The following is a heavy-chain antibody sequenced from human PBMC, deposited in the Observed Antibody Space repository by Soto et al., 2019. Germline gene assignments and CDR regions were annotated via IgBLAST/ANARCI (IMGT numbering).Heavy chain of an antibody. CDR3: GRGRSGQIVVFY. Sequence: ASVKVSCKASGYTFTGHYIHWVRQAPEQGPEWMGEIGPESGATRYAQRFQGRVTMTRDTSITTVYMELNNLSPDDTAVYYCGRGRSGQIVVFYWGQGTPVTVSS. V-gene: IGHV1-2*02. CDR1: GYTFTGHY. D-gene: IGHD1-26*01. CDR2: IGPESGAT. J-gene: IGHJ4*02.